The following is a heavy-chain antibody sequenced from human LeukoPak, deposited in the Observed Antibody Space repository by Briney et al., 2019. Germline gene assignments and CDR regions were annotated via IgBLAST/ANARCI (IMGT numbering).Heavy chain of an antibody. Sequence: GGSLRLSCAASGFTFSSYAMSWVRQAPGKGLEWVSAISGSGGSTYYADSVKGRFTISRDNSKNTLYLQMNSLRAEDTAVYYCLADILTGYYVEDYWGQGTLVTVSS. J-gene: IGHJ4*02. D-gene: IGHD3-9*01. CDR2: ISGSGGST. V-gene: IGHV3-23*01. CDR3: LADILTGYYVEDY. CDR1: GFTFSSYA.